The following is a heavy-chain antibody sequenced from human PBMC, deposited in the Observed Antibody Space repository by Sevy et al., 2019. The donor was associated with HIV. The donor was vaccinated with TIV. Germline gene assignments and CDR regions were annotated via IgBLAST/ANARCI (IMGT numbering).Heavy chain of an antibody. D-gene: IGHD4-17*01. V-gene: IGHV3-48*03. J-gene: IGHJ4*02. CDR1: GFTFSSYE. CDR3: ARDLPPSATTVAHFDY. CDR2: ITNSGSSI. Sequence: GGSLRLSCTASGFTFSSYEMNWVRQAPGKGLEWISYITNSGSSIYYSDSVRGRFTVSRDNAKNSLYLQMKSLRAEDTAVYYCARDLPPSATTVAHFDYWGRGTLVTVSS.